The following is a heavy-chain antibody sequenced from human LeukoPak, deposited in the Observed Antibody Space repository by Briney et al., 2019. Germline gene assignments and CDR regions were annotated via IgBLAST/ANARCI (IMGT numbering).Heavy chain of an antibody. D-gene: IGHD1-26*01. J-gene: IGHJ4*02. Sequence: ASVKVSCKASGGTFSSYAISWVRQAPGQGLAWMGRIIPILGIANYAQKFQGRVTITADKSTSTAYVELSSLRSEDTAVYYCARGGGSYVFFDYWGQGTLVTVSS. CDR2: IIPILGIA. V-gene: IGHV1-69*04. CDR3: ARGGGSYVFFDY. CDR1: GGTFSSYA.